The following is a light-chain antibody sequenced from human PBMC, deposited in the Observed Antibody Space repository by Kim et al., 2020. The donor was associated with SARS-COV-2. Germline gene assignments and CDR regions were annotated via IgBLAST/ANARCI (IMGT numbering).Light chain of an antibody. CDR3: QHYGTSPPLYT. CDR1: QSVSSNY. CDR2: IGY. Sequence: EIVLTQSPGTLSLSPGERATLSCRVSQSVSSNYLAWYQQTLGQAPRLLIYIGYSRATGIPDRFSGSGSGTDFTLTISRLEPEDCAVYYCQHYGTSPPLYTFGPGTTLEI. J-gene: IGKJ2*01. V-gene: IGKV3-20*01.